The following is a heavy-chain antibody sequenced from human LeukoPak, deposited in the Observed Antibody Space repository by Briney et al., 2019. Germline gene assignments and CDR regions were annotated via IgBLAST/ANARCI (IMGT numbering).Heavy chain of an antibody. D-gene: IGHD3-22*01. Sequence: GRSLRLSCAASGFTFSSYAMHWVRQAPGKGLEWVAVISYDGSNKYYADSVKGRFTISRGNSKNTLYLQMNSLRAEDTAVYYCARDLRPSEDDSSGYYRFYYYGMDVWGQGTTVTVSS. CDR3: ARDLRPSEDDSSGYYRFYYYGMDV. CDR2: ISYDGSNK. V-gene: IGHV3-30-3*01. J-gene: IGHJ6*02. CDR1: GFTFSSYA.